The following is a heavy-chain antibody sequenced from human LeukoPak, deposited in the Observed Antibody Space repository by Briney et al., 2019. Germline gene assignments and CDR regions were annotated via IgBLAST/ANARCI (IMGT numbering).Heavy chain of an antibody. CDR2: IYSGGST. V-gene: IGHV3-53*01. Sequence: GGSLRLSCAASGLTFRTYPMSWVRQAPGKGLEWVSVIYSGGSTYYADSVKGRFTISRDNSKNTLYLQMNSLRAEDTAVYYCARSPPSGMIVVAWGQGTLVTVSS. D-gene: IGHD3-22*01. CDR3: ARSPPSGMIVVA. J-gene: IGHJ4*02. CDR1: GLTFRTYP.